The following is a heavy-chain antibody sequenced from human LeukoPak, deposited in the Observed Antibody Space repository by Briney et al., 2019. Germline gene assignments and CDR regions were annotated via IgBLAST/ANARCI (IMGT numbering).Heavy chain of an antibody. CDR3: ARHQDYTYGYSDY. D-gene: IGHD5-18*01. Sequence: GESLKISCKGSGYSFTSYWIGWVRQMPGKGLEWMGIIYPGDSDTRYSPSFQGQVTISADKSISTAYLQWSSLKASDTAMYFCARHQDYTYGYSDYWGQGTLVTVSS. CDR2: IYPGDSDT. CDR1: GYSFTSYW. V-gene: IGHV5-51*01. J-gene: IGHJ4*02.